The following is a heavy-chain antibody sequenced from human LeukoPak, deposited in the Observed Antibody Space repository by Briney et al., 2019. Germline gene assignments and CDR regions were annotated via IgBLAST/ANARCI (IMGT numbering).Heavy chain of an antibody. V-gene: IGHV1-8*03. D-gene: IGHD6-6*01. J-gene: IGHJ4*02. CDR1: GYTFTSYD. CDR2: MNPNSGNT. CDR3: ARSRGSSSSLDY. Sequence: ASVKVSCKASGYTFTSYDINWVRQATGQGLEWMGWMNPNSGNTGYAQKFQGRVTITRNTSISTAYMELSSLRSEDTAVYYCARSRGSSSSLDYWGQGTMVTVSS.